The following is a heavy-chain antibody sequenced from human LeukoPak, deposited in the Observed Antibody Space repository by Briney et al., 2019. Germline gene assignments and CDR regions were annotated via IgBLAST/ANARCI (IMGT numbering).Heavy chain of an antibody. J-gene: IGHJ6*03. CDR1: GFTFSSYW. CDR2: INSDGSST. Sequence: GGSLRLSCASSGFTFSSYWMHWVRQAPGKGLLWVSRINSDGSSTSYADSVKGRFTISRYNDMNTLYLKMNSLRAEDTDVYYCARGGGIVGATYYYYYIDVWGKGTTVTLSS. CDR3: ARGGGIVGATYYYYYIDV. D-gene: IGHD1-26*01. V-gene: IGHV3-74*01.